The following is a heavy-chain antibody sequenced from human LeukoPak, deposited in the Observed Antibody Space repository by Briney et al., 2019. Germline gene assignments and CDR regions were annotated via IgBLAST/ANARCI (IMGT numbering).Heavy chain of an antibody. V-gene: IGHV4-39*07. Sequence: PSETLSLTCTVSGGSISSSSYYWGWIRQPPGKGLEWIGSIYYSGSTSYNPSLKSRVTISVDTSKNQFSLKLSSVTAADTAVYYCARVGYNWNLWSDFWGQGTTVTVSS. J-gene: IGHJ3*01. CDR2: IYYSGST. CDR1: GGSISSSSYY. CDR3: ARVGYNWNLWSDF. D-gene: IGHD1-7*01.